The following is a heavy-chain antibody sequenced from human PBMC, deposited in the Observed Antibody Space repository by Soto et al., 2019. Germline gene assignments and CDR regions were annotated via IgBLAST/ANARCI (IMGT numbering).Heavy chain of an antibody. J-gene: IGHJ3*02. CDR1: GYTFTGYY. V-gene: IGHV1-2*04. D-gene: IGHD3-10*01. CDR2: ITPNSGGT. CDR3: ARGITMVRGVLLDAFDI. Sequence: QVQLVQSGAEVKKPGASVKVSCKASGYTFTGYYMHWVRQAPGQGLEWMGWITPNSGGTNYAQKFQGWVTMTRDTSISTAYMELSRLRSDDTAVYYCARGITMVRGVLLDAFDICGQGTMVTVSS.